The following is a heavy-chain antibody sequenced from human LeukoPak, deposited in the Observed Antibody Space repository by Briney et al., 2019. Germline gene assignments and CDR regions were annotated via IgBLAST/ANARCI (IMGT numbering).Heavy chain of an antibody. CDR3: ARVRNYYDSSGYYPFDY. J-gene: IGHJ4*02. CDR2: INPNSGGT. V-gene: IGHV1-2*06. Sequence: SVKVSCKASGYTFTGYYMHWVRQAPGQGLEWMGRINPNSGGTNYAQKFQGRVTMTRDTSISTAYMELSRLRSDDTAVYYCARVRNYYDSSGYYPFDYWGQGTLVTVSS. CDR1: GYTFTGYY. D-gene: IGHD3-22*01.